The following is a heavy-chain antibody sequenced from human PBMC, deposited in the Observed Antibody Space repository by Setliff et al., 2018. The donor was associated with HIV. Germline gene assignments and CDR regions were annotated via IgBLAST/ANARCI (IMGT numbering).Heavy chain of an antibody. CDR1: GFTFSSYS. V-gene: IGHV3-48*01. J-gene: IGHJ4*02. D-gene: IGHD6-13*01. CDR2: ISSSSSTI. Sequence: LRLSCAASGFTFSSYSMNWVRQAPGKGLEWVSYISSSSSTIYYADSVKGRFTISRDNAKNSLYLQMNSLRAEDTAVYYCAREGIAAAGSYSYGFGQIDYWGQGTLVTVS. CDR3: AREGIAAAGSYSYGFGQIDY.